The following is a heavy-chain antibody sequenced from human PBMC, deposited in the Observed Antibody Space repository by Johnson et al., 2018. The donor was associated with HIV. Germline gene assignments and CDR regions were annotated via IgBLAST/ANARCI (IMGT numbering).Heavy chain of an antibody. J-gene: IGHJ3*01. CDR2: ISYDGSNK. Sequence: QMQLVESGGGVVQPGRSLRLSCAASGFTFSSYAMHWVRQAPGKGLEWVAVISYDGSNKYYADSVKGRFTLSRDNSKNTLDLQMNSLTIEDTAVFYCAKTRMGGILDAFDLWGQGTMVIVS. V-gene: IGHV3-30-3*02. D-gene: IGHD3-10*01. CDR1: GFTFSSYA. CDR3: AKTRMGGILDAFDL.